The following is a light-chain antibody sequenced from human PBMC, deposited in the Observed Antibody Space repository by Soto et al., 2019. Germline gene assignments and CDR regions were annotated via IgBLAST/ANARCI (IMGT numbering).Light chain of an antibody. V-gene: IGLV2-18*02. J-gene: IGLJ1*01. CDR3: SSFTTTNTYV. CDR2: DVT. Sequence: QSALTQPPSVSGSPGHSVAISCTGTSSDVGSYSRVSWYQQPPDSAPKLIIYDVTNRPSGVPDRFSGSKSGNAASLTISGLQAEDEADYYCSSFTTTNTYVFGSGTKVTVL. CDR1: SSDVGSYSR.